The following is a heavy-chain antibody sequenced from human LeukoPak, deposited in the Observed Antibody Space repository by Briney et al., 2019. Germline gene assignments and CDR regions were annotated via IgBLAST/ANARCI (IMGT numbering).Heavy chain of an antibody. D-gene: IGHD6-19*01. CDR1: GDSVSSINGA. Sequence: SQTLSVTCALSGDSVSSINGAWNWVRQSPSRGLEWLGRTYYRSKWYSDYAVPIQGRMSINPDTSKNQFTLHLFSVTPDDTAVYYCARDVATTGWYTLDYWGQGTRVTVSS. CDR3: ARDVATTGWYTLDY. V-gene: IGHV6-1*01. CDR2: TYYRSKWYS. J-gene: IGHJ4*02.